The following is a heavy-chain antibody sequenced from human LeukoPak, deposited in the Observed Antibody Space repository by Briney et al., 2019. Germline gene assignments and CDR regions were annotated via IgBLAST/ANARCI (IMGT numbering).Heavy chain of an antibody. V-gene: IGHV3-49*04. J-gene: IGHJ6*04. CDR3: TRGTRGGITMVRGVISPVRYYYGMDV. D-gene: IGHD3-10*01. CDR1: GFTLGDYA. CDR2: IRSKAYGGTT. Sequence: GGSLRLSCTASGFTLGDYAMSWVRQAPGKGLEWVGFIRSKAYGGTTEYAASVKGRFTISRDDSKRIAYLQMNSLKTEDTAVYYCTRGTRGGITMVRGVISPVRYYYGMDVWGKGTTVTVSS.